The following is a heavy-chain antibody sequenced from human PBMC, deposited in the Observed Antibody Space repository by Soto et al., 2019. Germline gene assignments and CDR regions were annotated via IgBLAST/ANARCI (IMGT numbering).Heavy chain of an antibody. CDR2: VSTNGAT. J-gene: IGHJ6*02. Sequence: SEALSLTCTVSDDFISSYYWNWIRQPAGKGLEWIGRVSTNGATNYNPPLESRVTMSVDTSKNQFSLKLTSVTAADTAVYFCARADYEILTGSYAMDVWGQGTTVTVSS. D-gene: IGHD3-9*01. V-gene: IGHV4-4*07. CDR1: DDFISSYY. CDR3: ARADYEILTGSYAMDV.